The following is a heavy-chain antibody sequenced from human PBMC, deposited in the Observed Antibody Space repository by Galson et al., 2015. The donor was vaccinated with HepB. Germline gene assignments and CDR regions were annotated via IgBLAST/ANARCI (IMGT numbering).Heavy chain of an antibody. CDR1: GYTFTGYY. D-gene: IGHD3-10*01. CDR3: ARDRGLRGDVDAFDI. Sequence: SVKVSCKASGYTFTGYYMHWVRQAPGQGLEWMGWINPNSGGTNYAQKFQGRVTMTRDTSISTAYMELSRLRSDDTAVYYCARDRGLRGDVDAFDIWGQGTMVTVSS. CDR2: INPNSGGT. J-gene: IGHJ3*02. V-gene: IGHV1-2*02.